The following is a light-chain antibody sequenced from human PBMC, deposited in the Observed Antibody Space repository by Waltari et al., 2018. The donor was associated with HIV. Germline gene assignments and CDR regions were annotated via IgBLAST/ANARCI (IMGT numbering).Light chain of an antibody. Sequence: QSSLPQPASVSASPGQSITLSCTGTSRGVRTFHFVFWYRQFPAKAPQLLIFEVNKRPSGVSNRFSGSKSGNSASLTIAGLLADDEADYYCCSYAGGNSYVFGTGTKVTVL. CDR2: EVN. CDR1: SRGVRTFHF. J-gene: IGLJ1*01. V-gene: IGLV2-23*02. CDR3: CSYAGGNSYV.